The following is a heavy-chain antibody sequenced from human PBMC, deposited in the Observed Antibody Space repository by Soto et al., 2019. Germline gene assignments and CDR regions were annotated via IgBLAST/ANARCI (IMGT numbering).Heavy chain of an antibody. CDR3: AKRGARGSSWPSDF. D-gene: IGHD6-13*01. J-gene: IGHJ4*02. CDR1: GFTFNNYA. CDR2: ISATGDST. Sequence: EVQLLESGGGLVQPGESLRLSCAASGFTFNNYAMSWVRQAPGKGLEWVSAISATGDSTYYADSVKGRFTISRDNSKNTLSLQMNSLRAEDTALYYCAKRGARGSSWPSDFWGQGTLVTVSS. V-gene: IGHV3-23*01.